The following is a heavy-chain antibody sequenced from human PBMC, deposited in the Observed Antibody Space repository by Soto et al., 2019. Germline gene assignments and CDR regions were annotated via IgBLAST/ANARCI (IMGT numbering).Heavy chain of an antibody. Sequence: QLQLQDSGSGLVKPSQTLSLTCAVSGGSISSGGYSWSWIRQPPGKGLEWIGYIYHSGSTYYNPSLKSRVTVSVDRSKNQFSLKLSSVTAADTAVYYCARGAPVVHDYWGQGTLVTVSS. CDR1: GGSISSGGYS. CDR3: ARGAPVVHDY. CDR2: IYHSGST. V-gene: IGHV4-30-2*01. D-gene: IGHD2-15*01. J-gene: IGHJ4*02.